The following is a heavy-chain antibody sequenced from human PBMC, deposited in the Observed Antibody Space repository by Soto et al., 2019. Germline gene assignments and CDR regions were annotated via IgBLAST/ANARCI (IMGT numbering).Heavy chain of an antibody. Sequence: GESVRLSXAASGFTSSDHWTSWVRPPPGKGLEMVANKKQDGSEDFYGDPGEGLFTISRDNANNALYLQMSSLRAEDTAVYYCTRGYCSGGSCYYEFFFADWGHGTLVTVSS. J-gene: IGHJ4*01. CDR3: TRGYCSGGSCYYEFFFAD. CDR2: KKQDGSED. V-gene: IGHV3-7*03. D-gene: IGHD2-15*01. CDR1: GFTSSDHW.